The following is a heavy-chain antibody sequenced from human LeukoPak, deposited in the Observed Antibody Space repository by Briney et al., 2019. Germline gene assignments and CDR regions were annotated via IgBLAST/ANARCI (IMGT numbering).Heavy chain of an antibody. D-gene: IGHD3-10*01. V-gene: IGHV3-30*04. J-gene: IGHJ5*02. CDR2: ISYDGSNK. CDR3: AREKSVLLWFGENFGFDP. CDR1: GFTFSSYA. Sequence: GRSLRLSCAASGFTFSSYAMHWVRQAPGKGLEWVAVISYDGSNKYYADSVKGRFTISRDNSKNTLYLQMNSLRAEDTAVYYCAREKSVLLWFGENFGFDPWGQGTLVTVSS.